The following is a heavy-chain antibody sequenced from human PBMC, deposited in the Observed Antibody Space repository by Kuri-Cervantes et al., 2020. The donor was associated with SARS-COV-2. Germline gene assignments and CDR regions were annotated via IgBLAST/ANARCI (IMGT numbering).Heavy chain of an antibody. CDR3: ARDRGDDAFDI. CDR1: GFTFSTYG. V-gene: IGHV3-23*01. J-gene: IGHJ3*02. CDR2: ISGSGSKT. Sequence: GGSLRLSCAASGFTFSTYGMIWVRQAPGKGREWVSAISGSGSKTYYGDSVKGRFTISRDNSKNTLYMQMNSLRPEDTALYYCARDRGDDAFDIWGQGTMVTVSS.